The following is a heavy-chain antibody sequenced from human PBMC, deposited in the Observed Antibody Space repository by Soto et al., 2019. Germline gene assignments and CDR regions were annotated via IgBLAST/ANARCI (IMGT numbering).Heavy chain of an antibody. CDR2: ISGSGGTT. CDR1: GFTFSSYA. D-gene: IGHD3-9*01. J-gene: IGHJ4*01. V-gene: IGHV3-23*01. Sequence: GGSLRLSCAACGFTFSSYAMNWVRQAPGQGLEWVSFISGSGGTTYYADSVKGRFTISRDKSKSTLFLQMDGLRAEATAMYYCAKDPPSSSSNGFDIWGQGTMVTVSS. CDR3: AKDPPSSSSNGFDI.